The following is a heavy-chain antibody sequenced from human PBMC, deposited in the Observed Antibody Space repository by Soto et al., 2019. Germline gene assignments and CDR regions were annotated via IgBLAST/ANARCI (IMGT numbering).Heavy chain of an antibody. CDR1: GGSISSYY. J-gene: IGHJ6*02. CDR2: IYYSGST. D-gene: IGHD3-9*01. CDR3: ARHPVLRYFDWSPPDYYYYGMDV. Sequence: SETLSLTCTVSGGSISSYYWSWIRQPPGKGLEWIGYIYYSGSTNYNPSLKSRVTISVDTSENQFSLKLSSVTAADTAVYYCARHPVLRYFDWSPPDYYYYGMDVWGQGTTVTVSS. V-gene: IGHV4-59*08.